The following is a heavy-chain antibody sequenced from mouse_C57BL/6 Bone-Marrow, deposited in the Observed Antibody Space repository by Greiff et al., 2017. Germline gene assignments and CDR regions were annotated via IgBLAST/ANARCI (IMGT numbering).Heavy chain of an antibody. CDR1: GFTFSNYW. CDR2: IRLKSDNYAT. J-gene: IGHJ3*01. Sequence: EVKLEESGGGLVQPGGSMKLSCVASGFTFSNYWMNWVRQSPEKGLEWVAQIRLKSDNYATHYAESVKGRFTISRDDSKSSVYLQMNNLRAEDTGIYYCTNYPPFAYWGQGTLVTVSA. V-gene: IGHV6-3*01. D-gene: IGHD2-1*01. CDR3: TNYPPFAY.